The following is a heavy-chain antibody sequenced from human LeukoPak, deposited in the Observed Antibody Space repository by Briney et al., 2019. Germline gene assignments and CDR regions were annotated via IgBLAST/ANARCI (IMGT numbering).Heavy chain of an antibody. CDR2: ITGGGGST. CDR1: GFTFSSYA. V-gene: IGHV3-23*01. Sequence: PGGSLRLSCAASGFTFSSYAMTWVRQAPGKGLEWVSSITGGGGSTYYADSVKGRFTISRDNSENTLYLQMNSPRADDTAVYSCAKDARRSSGWWFFDHWGQGTLVTVSS. D-gene: IGHD6-19*01. J-gene: IGHJ4*02. CDR3: AKDARRSSGWWFFDH.